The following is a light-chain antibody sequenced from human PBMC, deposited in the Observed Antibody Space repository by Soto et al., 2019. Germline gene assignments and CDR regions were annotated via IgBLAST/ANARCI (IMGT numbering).Light chain of an antibody. J-gene: IGKJ2*01. CDR1: QSVTSNY. Sequence: ETVMTQSPATLSVSPGERATLSCRASQSVTSNYLAWYQQKPGQAPGLLIYGASSRATGIPDRFSGSGSGTDFTLTISRLEPEDFAVYYCQQYGSSPATFGQGTKLEIK. CDR2: GAS. CDR3: QQYGSSPAT. V-gene: IGKV3-20*01.